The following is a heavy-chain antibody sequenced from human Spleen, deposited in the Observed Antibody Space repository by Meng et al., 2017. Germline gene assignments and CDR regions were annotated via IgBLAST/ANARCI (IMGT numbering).Heavy chain of an antibody. J-gene: IGHJ5*02. Sequence: QGQVQASGPGLVKPSQTLSLTCTGSGGSISSGGYYWSWIRQHPGKGLEWIGYIYYSGSTYYNPSLKSRDTISVDTSKNQFSLKLSSVTAADTAVYYCASGRFGWFDPWGQGTLVTVSS. CDR2: IYYSGST. CDR1: GGSISSGGYY. D-gene: IGHD3-16*01. V-gene: IGHV4-31*03. CDR3: ASGRFGWFDP.